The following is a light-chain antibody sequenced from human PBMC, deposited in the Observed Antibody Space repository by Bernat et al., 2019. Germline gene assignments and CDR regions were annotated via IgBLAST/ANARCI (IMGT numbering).Light chain of an antibody. Sequence: QSALTQPPSASGSPGQSVTISCTGTSSDIGYYNPVSWYQYHPGKAPKLMSYEVSKRPSGVPDRFSGSKSGNTASLTVSGLQAEDEAAYYCSSYAGSNNRVVFGGGTELTVL. CDR1: SSDIGYYNP. J-gene: IGLJ2*01. CDR2: EVS. V-gene: IGLV2-8*01. CDR3: SSYAGSNNRVV.